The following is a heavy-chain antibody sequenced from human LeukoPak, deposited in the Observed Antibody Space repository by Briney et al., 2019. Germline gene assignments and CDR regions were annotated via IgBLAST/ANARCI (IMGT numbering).Heavy chain of an antibody. D-gene: IGHD1-14*01. V-gene: IGHV3-23*01. CDR2: ISSSSSYI. Sequence: GGSLRLSCAASGFTFRSYWMSWVRQAPGKGLEWVSSISSSSSYIYYADFVKGRFTISRDNSKNTLYLQMNSLRAGDTAIYFCAKPARTDYTDYWGQGTLVTVSS. CDR1: GFTFRSYW. J-gene: IGHJ4*02. CDR3: AKPARTDYTDY.